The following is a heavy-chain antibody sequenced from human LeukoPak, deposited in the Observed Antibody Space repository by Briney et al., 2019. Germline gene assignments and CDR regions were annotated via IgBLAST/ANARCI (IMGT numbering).Heavy chain of an antibody. CDR3: AREWGYCSSTSCSYGMDV. J-gene: IGHJ6*04. V-gene: IGHV3-7*03. Sequence: RGSLRLSCAASGFTFSSYWMSWVRQAPGKGLEWVANIKQDGSEKYYVDSVKGRFTISRDNAKNSLCLQMNSLRAEDTAVYYCAREWGYCSSTSCSYGMDVWGKGTTVTVSS. D-gene: IGHD2-2*01. CDR2: IKQDGSEK. CDR1: GFTFSSYW.